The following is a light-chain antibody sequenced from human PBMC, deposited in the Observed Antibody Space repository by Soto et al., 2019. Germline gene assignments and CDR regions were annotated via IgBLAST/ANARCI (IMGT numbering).Light chain of an antibody. Sequence: QSVLTQSPSVSGTPGQRVTISCSGSSSNIGSNIVNWYQELPGRAPRLLIYTNDQRPSGVPDRISGSKSGTKASLAISGLQSEDETETYCAEWDDSLSEYVFRNGTKVTVL. V-gene: IGLV1-44*01. J-gene: IGLJ1*01. CDR1: SSNIGSNI. CDR2: TND. CDR3: AEWDDSLSEYV.